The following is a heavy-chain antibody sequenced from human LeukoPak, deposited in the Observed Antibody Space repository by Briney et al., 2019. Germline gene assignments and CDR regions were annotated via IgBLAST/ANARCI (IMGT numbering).Heavy chain of an antibody. Sequence: GGSLKLSCVASGFAFSHHYMHWVRQAPGKGLVWVSRIDIDGNTNYADSVKGRFTISRDNTKDTVYLQMNSLRAEDSAVYYCARDLNFNFDYWGQGALVTVSS. V-gene: IGHV3-74*01. CDR3: ARDLNFNFDY. CDR2: IDIDGNT. J-gene: IGHJ4*02. CDR1: GFAFSHHY.